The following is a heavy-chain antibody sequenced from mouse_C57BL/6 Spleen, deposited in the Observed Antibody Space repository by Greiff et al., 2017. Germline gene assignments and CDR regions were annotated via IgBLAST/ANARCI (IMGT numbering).Heavy chain of an antibody. CDR2: IYPGDGDT. V-gene: IGHV1-82*01. CDR1: GYAFSSSW. Sequence: QVQLQQSGPELVKPGASVKISCKASGYAFSSSWMNWVKQRPGKGLEWIGRIYPGDGDTNYNGKFKGKATLTADKSSSTAYMQLSSLTSEDSAVYFCARELLPDYWGQGTTLTVSS. D-gene: IGHD2-12*01. J-gene: IGHJ2*01. CDR3: ARELLPDY.